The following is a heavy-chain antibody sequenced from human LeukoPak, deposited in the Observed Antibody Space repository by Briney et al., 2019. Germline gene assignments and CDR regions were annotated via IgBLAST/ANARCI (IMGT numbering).Heavy chain of an antibody. CDR1: GGTFSSYA. Sequence: SVKVSCKASGGTFSSYAISWVRQAPGQGLEWMGRIIPIFGTANYAQKFQGRVTITTDESTSTAYMELSSLRSEDTAVYYCARPHYESSGLYVDAFDIWGQGTMVTVSS. V-gene: IGHV1-69*05. CDR2: IIPIFGTA. CDR3: ARPHYESSGLYVDAFDI. J-gene: IGHJ3*02. D-gene: IGHD3-22*01.